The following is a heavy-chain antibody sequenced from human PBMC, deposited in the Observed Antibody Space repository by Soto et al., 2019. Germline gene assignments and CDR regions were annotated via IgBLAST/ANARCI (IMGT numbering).Heavy chain of an antibody. CDR2: IYPGDSDT. J-gene: IGHJ6*02. D-gene: IGHD1-1*01. Sequence: PGESLKISCKGSGYDFATYWIGWVRQMPGKGLEWMGIIYPGDSDTKYSPSFQGQVTISVDKSISTAYLQWSSLKASDTAMYYCARQRYNRGTTDNDQDVWGQGTTVTVSS. CDR3: ARQRYNRGTTDNDQDV. CDR1: GYDFATYW. V-gene: IGHV5-51*01.